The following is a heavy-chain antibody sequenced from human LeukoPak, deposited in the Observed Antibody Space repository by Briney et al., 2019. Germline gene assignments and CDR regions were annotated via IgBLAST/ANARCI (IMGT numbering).Heavy chain of an antibody. CDR3: ARSGLSYTIDY. V-gene: IGHV3-7*01. J-gene: IGHJ4*02. CDR2: INPGGSAK. CDR1: GFTFRTYW. D-gene: IGHD2/OR15-2a*01. Sequence: PGGALRLSCAASGFTFRTYWMAWVRQAPGKGLEWVANINPGGSAKYYVDSVKGRFTISRDDAKTSLYLQMDSLRAEDTAVYSCARSGLSYTIDYWGQGTLVTVSS.